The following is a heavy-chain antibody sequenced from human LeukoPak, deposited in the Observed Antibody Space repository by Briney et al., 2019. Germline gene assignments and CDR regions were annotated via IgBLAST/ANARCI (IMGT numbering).Heavy chain of an antibody. CDR2: ISGSGGRT. V-gene: IGHV3-23*01. D-gene: IGHD2-15*01. J-gene: IGHJ5*02. CDR1: GFTFSSYA. CDR3: AKDSCSGGSCYSGWFDP. Sequence: GGSLRLSCAASGFTFSSYAMSWVRQAPGKGLEWVSAISGSGGRTYYADSVKGRFTISRDNSKNTLYLQMNSLRAEDTAVYYCAKDSCSGGSCYSGWFDPWGQGTLVTVSS.